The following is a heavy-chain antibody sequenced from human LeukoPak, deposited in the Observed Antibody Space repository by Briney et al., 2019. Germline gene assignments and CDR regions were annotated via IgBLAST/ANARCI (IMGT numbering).Heavy chain of an antibody. V-gene: IGHV3-48*03. CDR1: GFTFSSYE. CDR2: ISSSGSTI. D-gene: IGHD3-22*01. J-gene: IGHJ3*02. Sequence: GGSLRLSCAASGFTFSSYEMNWVRQAPGKGLEWVSYISSSGSTIYYADSVKGRFTISRDNAKNSLYLQMNSLRAEDTAVYYCAKVLYDSSGYDAFDIWGQGTMVTVSS. CDR3: AKVLYDSSGYDAFDI.